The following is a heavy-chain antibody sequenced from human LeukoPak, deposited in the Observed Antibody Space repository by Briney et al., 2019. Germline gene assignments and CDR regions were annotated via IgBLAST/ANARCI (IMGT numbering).Heavy chain of an antibody. CDR3: ARWAVGATFDY. CDR1: GGSFSGYY. Sequence: SETLSLTCVVYGGSFSGYYWSWIRQPPGKGLEWIGEINHRGSTNYKPSLKSRVTISVDTSKNQFSLKLSSVTAADTAVYYCARWAVGATFDYWGQGTLVTVSS. D-gene: IGHD1-26*01. V-gene: IGHV4-34*01. CDR2: INHRGST. J-gene: IGHJ4*02.